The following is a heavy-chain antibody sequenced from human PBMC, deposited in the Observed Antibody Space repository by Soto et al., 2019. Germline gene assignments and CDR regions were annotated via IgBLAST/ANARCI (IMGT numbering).Heavy chain of an antibody. Sequence: EVQLVESGGGLVQPGGALRLSWSTPCLLFNESTKFLVRPVPGKGPEAISAVSTSGRSTYYADSVKDRFTISRDNSKNTLFLQMGSLRPEDTAIYYCVKQAHGLDGVAFDYWGQGTQVTVAS. CDR1: CLLFNEST. CDR2: VSTSGRST. CDR3: VKQAHGLDGVAFDY. D-gene: IGHD2-15*01. V-gene: IGHV3-64D*06. J-gene: IGHJ4*02.